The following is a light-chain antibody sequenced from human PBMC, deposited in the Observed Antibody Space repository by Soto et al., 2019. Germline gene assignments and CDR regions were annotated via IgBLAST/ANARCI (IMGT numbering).Light chain of an antibody. CDR3: QQYGNSPPFT. V-gene: IGKV3-20*01. CDR1: QSVASTY. CDR2: GAS. J-gene: IGKJ3*01. Sequence: DIVLTQSPGTLSLSPGERATLSCRASQSVASTYLAWYQQKPGQAPRLLIYGASSRATGIPDRFSGSGSGTDFTLTISRLETEDFAVYYCQQYGNSPPFTFGPGTKVDIK.